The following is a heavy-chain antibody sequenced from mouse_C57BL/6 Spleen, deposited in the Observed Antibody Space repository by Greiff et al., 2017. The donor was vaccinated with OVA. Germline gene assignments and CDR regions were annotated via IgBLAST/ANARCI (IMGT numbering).Heavy chain of an antibody. V-gene: IGHV1-69*01. CDR1: GYTFTSYW. J-gene: IGHJ2*01. Sequence: QVQLKQPGAELVMPGASVKLSCKASGYTFTSYWMHWVKQRPGQGLEWIGEIDPSDSYTNYNQKFKGKSTLTVDKSSSTAYMQLSSLTSEDSAVYYCARGDYGSSQYYFDHWGQGTTLTVSS. CDR3: ARGDYGSSQYYFDH. D-gene: IGHD1-1*01. CDR2: IDPSDSYT.